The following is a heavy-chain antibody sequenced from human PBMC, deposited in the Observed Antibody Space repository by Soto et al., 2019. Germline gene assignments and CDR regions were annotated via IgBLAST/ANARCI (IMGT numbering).Heavy chain of an antibody. V-gene: IGHV1-69*13. CDR3: ASGTVAGAFYFDY. CDR2: IIPIFGTA. CDR1: GGTFSSYA. Sequence: SVKVSCKASGGTFSSYAISWVRQAPGQGLEWMGGIIPIFGTANYAQKFQGRVTITADESTSTAYMELSSLRSEDTALFYCASGTVAGAFYFDYWGQGTLVTVSS. D-gene: IGHD6-19*01. J-gene: IGHJ4*02.